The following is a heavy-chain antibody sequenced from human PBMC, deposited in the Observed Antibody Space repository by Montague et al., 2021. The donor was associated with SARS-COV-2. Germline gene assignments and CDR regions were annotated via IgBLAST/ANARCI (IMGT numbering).Heavy chain of an antibody. CDR1: GRSIISTSSY. CDR2: ISHRENT. V-gene: IGHV4-39*07. CDR3: ASRGAGWFGSNPERFDH. J-gene: IGHJ4*02. Sequence: SETLSLTCTVSGRSIISTSSYWGWIRQPPGGGLEWIGSISHRENTFYNPSLKSPVTISVDTSKNQFSLKLSSVSAADTAVYYCASRGAGWFGSNPERFDHWGQGTLVTVSS. D-gene: IGHD3-10*01.